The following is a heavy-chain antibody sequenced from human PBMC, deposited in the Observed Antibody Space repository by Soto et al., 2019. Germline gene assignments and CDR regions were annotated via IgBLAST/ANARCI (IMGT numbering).Heavy chain of an antibody. CDR1: GFPFNSYT. J-gene: IGHJ6*02. Sequence: GGSLRLSCAASGFPFNSYTMTWVRQAPGMGLEWVSFISSDGTNKYYADSVKGRFTISRDNSKNTLYLEMNSLRAEDTAVYYCARVRAYDFWSGYLPYYYGMDVWGQGTTVTVSS. V-gene: IGHV3-30-3*01. D-gene: IGHD3-3*01. CDR2: ISSDGTNK. CDR3: ARVRAYDFWSGYLPYYYGMDV.